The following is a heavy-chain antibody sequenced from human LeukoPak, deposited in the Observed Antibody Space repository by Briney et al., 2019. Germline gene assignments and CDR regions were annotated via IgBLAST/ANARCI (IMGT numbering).Heavy chain of an antibody. Sequence: GGSLRLSCVGSGFTFRSHAMSWVRQAPEKGLEFVSGIYENGGTTYYADSVKGRFSIPRDNSKNTLYLQMDSLRGEDTAVYYCAKDFRVGYSAHFDYWGQGALVTVSS. J-gene: IGHJ4*02. CDR3: AKDFRVGYSAHFDY. CDR2: IYENGGTT. V-gene: IGHV3-23*01. D-gene: IGHD2-21*01. CDR1: GFTFRSHA.